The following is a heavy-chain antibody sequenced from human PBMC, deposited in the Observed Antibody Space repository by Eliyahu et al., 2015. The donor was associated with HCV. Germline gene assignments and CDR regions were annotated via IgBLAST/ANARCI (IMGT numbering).Heavy chain of an antibody. V-gene: IGHV4-59*01. Sequence: QVQLQESGPGLVKPSETLSLTCTVPGXPISSYYWSWMRQPPGKGLEWIGYIFDSGSTNYSPSLKSRVTISVDTSKNQLSLKLSSVTAADAAVYYCARGYYLNTGLPHDAFDIWGQGTMVTVSS. CDR3: ARGYYLNTGLPHDAFDI. J-gene: IGHJ3*02. CDR1: GXPISSYY. CDR2: IFDSGST. D-gene: IGHD2-21*01.